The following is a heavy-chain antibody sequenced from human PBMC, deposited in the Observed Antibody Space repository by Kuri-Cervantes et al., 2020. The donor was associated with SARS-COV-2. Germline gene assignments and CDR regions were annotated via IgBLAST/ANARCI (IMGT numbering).Heavy chain of an antibody. D-gene: IGHD5-18*01. CDR2: INHSGST. J-gene: IGHJ4*02. CDR1: GGSFSGYY. CDR3: ARHGYSYGVDY. Sequence: GSLRLSCAVYGGSFSGYYWSWIRQPPRKGLEWIGEINHSGSTNYNPSLKSRVSISVDTSKNQFSMKLSSVTAADTAVYYCARHGYSYGVDYWGQGTLVTVSS. V-gene: IGHV4-34*01.